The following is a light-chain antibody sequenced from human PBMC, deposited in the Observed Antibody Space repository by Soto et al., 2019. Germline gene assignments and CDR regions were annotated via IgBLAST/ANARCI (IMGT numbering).Light chain of an antibody. CDR3: SSYTNINTRACV. Sequence: QSVLTQPASVSGSPGQSITISCTGTSGDIGSYNRVSWYQQHPGKAPKLIIYEVTDRPSGVSSRFSGSKSGNTASLTISGLQAEDEAEYYCSSYTNINTRACVFGTGTKV. V-gene: IGLV2-14*01. J-gene: IGLJ1*01. CDR2: EVT. CDR1: SGDIGSYNR.